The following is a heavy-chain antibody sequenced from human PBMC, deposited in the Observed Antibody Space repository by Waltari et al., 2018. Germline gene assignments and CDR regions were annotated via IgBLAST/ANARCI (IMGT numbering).Heavy chain of an antibody. CDR2: FNHKQGDS. J-gene: IGHJ5*02. CDR3: ARDPGPIVGAPDL. V-gene: IGHV1-2*02. CDR1: GYTFTDYH. D-gene: IGHD1-26*01. Sequence: EQLVQSGSEVKKPGASVRVSCQASGYTFTDYHLHWFRQTPILRFEWVGWFNHKQGDSYSAANFQGRVTMSRDTSINTVYLDLSVLRSDDTAVYFCARDPGPIVGAPDLWGQGTLVTVFS.